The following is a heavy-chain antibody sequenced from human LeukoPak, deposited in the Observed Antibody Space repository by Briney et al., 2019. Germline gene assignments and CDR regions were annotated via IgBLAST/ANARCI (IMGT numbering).Heavy chain of an antibody. V-gene: IGHV4-39*01. CDR1: GGSISSGGYS. CDR3: AKSNGYGLIDY. Sequence: KTSETLSLTCAVSGGSISSGGYSWNWIRQSPGKGLEWIGNIYSSGNTYYNASLKSRVTMYIDTSKNQFSLKLSSVTAADTAMYYCAKSNGYGLIDYWGQGTLVTVSS. D-gene: IGHD5-12*01. J-gene: IGHJ4*02. CDR2: IYSSGNT.